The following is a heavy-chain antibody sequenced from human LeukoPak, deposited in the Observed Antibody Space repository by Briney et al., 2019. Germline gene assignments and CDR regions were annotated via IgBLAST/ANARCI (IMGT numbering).Heavy chain of an antibody. CDR1: GYSISSGYY. V-gene: IGHV4-38-2*02. CDR3: ARGDITTVRGVRDNWFDP. D-gene: IGHD3-10*01. CDR2: IYHSGST. J-gene: IGHJ5*02. Sequence: SETLSLTCTVSGYSISSGYYWGWIRQPPGKGLEWIGSIYHSGSTYYNPSLKSRVTISVDTSKNQFSLNLSSVTAADTAVYYCARGDITTVRGVRDNWFDPWGQGTLVTVSS.